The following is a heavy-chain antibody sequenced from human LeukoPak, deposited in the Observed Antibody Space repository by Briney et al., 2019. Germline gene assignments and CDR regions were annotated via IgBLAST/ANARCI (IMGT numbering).Heavy chain of an antibody. CDR3: ARVRLPGDSSGCIDY. CDR2: INHSGST. V-gene: IGHV4-34*01. D-gene: IGHD6-19*01. Sequence: SETPSLTCAVYGGSFSGYYWSWIRQPPGKGLEWLGEINHSGSTNYNPSLKSRVTISVDTSKNQFSLKLSSVTAADTAVYYCARVRLPGDSSGCIDYWGQGTLVTVSS. J-gene: IGHJ4*02. CDR1: GGSFSGYY.